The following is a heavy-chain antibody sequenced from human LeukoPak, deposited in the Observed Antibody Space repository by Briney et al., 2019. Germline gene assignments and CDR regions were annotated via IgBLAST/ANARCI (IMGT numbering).Heavy chain of an antibody. Sequence: ATVKISCKASGYTFTDYYMHWVQQAPGKGLEWMGRVDPEDGETIYAEKFQGRVTITADTSVTTAYMELSSLRSDDTATFYCATVASIRRFYFDFWGQGTLVTVSS. CDR2: VDPEDGET. D-gene: IGHD3-3*01. CDR1: GYTFTDYY. J-gene: IGHJ4*02. CDR3: ATVASIRRFYFDF. V-gene: IGHV1-69-2*01.